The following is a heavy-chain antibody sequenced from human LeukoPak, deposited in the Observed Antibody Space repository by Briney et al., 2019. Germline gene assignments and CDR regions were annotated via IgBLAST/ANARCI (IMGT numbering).Heavy chain of an antibody. CDR1: GGSISSGGYY. D-gene: IGHD3-22*01. CDR2: IYYSGST. J-gene: IGHJ4*02. Sequence: SETLSLTCTVSGGSISSGGYYWSWIRQHPGKGLEWIGYIYYSGSTYYNPSLKSRVTISVDTSKNQFSLKLSSVTAADTAVYYCARDSGGNYYDISGYYYEFWGQGTLVTVSS. V-gene: IGHV4-31*03. CDR3: ARDSGGNYYDISGYYYEF.